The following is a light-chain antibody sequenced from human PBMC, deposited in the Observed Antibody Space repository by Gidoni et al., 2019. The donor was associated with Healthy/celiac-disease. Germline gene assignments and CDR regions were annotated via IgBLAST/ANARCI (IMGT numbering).Light chain of an antibody. Sequence: DIQLTQSPSFLSASVGDRVTITCRASQGISSYLAWYQQKPVKAPKLLIYAASTLQSGVPSRFSGSGSGTEFTLTISSLQPEDFATYYCQQLNSYPRLTFGGGTKVEIK. J-gene: IGKJ4*01. V-gene: IGKV1-9*01. CDR3: QQLNSYPRLT. CDR1: QGISSY. CDR2: AAS.